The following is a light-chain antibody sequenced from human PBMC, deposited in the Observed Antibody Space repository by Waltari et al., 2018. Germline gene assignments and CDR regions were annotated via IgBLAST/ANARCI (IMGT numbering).Light chain of an antibody. CDR1: QSVSST. Sequence: EIVMTQSPATLSVSPGERATLSCRASQSVSSTLAWYQQKPGQPPRLLIYGEATMATATPARFSGSGSGTEFTLAISSLQSEDFAVYYCQQYYEWPLTFGGGTKVEIK. CDR2: GEA. V-gene: IGKV3D-15*01. CDR3: QQYYEWPLT. J-gene: IGKJ4*01.